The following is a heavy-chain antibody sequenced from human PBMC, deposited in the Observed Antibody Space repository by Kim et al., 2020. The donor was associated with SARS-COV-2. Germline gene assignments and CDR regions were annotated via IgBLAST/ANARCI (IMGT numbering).Heavy chain of an antibody. D-gene: IGHD3-10*01. V-gene: IGHV1-3*01. CDR3: AYGSGSYYYYYGMDV. CDR1: GYTFTSYA. Sequence: ASVKVSCKASGYTFTSYAMHWVRQAPGQRLEWMGWINAGNGNTKYSQKFQGRVTITRDTSASTAYMELSSLRSEDTAVYYCAYGSGSYYYYYGMDVWGQGTTVTVSS. CDR2: INAGNGNT. J-gene: IGHJ6*02.